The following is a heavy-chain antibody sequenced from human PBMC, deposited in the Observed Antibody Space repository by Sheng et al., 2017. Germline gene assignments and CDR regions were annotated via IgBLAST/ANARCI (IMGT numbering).Heavy chain of an antibody. CDR2: INQAGTRE. J-gene: IGHJ4*02. CDR3: VRGSSDDREGS. D-gene: IGHD3-10*01. CDR1: GFIFSDSW. V-gene: IGHV3-7*01. Sequence: EVRLVESGGGLVQPGGSLRLSCAASGFIFSDSWMTWVRQAPGKGLEWVANINQAGTREQYVDSVKGRFTISRDNAKNSLYLQMNRLTADDTGVYYCVRGSSDDREGSWGQGTLVTVSS.